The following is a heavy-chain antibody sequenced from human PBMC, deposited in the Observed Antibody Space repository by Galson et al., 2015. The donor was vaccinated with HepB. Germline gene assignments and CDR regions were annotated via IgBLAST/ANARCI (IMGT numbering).Heavy chain of an antibody. CDR3: ARPYCGGDCWGAFDI. CDR2: ISSSSSYI. Sequence: SLRLSCAASGFTFSSYSMNWVRQAPGKGLEWVSSISSSSSYIYYADSVKGRFTISRDNAKNSLYLQMNSLRAEDTAVYYCARPYCGGDCWGAFDIWGQGTMVTVSS. D-gene: IGHD2-21*02. J-gene: IGHJ3*02. V-gene: IGHV3-21*01. CDR1: GFTFSSYS.